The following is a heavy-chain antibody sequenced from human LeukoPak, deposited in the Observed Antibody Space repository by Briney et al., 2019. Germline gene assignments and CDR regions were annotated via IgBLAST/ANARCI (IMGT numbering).Heavy chain of an antibody. D-gene: IGHD2-15*01. J-gene: IGHJ6*02. CDR1: GFTFSSYW. Sequence: GGSLRLSCAASGFTFSSYWMSWVRQAPGKGLEWVANIKQDGSEKYYVDSVKGRFTISRDNAKNSLYLQMNSLRAEDTALYHCARHAPSSGGSMVWYYYGMDVWGQGTTVTVSS. V-gene: IGHV3-7*03. CDR3: ARHAPSSGGSMVWYYYGMDV. CDR2: IKQDGSEK.